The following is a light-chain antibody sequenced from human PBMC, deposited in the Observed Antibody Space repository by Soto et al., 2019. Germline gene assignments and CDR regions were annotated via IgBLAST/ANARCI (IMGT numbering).Light chain of an antibody. Sequence: HSVLTQSPSVSAAPGQKVTISCSGTSSNIGNNYVSWYQQFPDTAPKLLIYDNIKRPSGIPDRFSGSKSGTSATLVITGLQTGDEADYYCGTWDGSRNWVFGGGTKLTVL. V-gene: IGLV1-51*01. CDR3: GTWDGSRNWV. J-gene: IGLJ3*02. CDR2: DNI. CDR1: SSNIGNNY.